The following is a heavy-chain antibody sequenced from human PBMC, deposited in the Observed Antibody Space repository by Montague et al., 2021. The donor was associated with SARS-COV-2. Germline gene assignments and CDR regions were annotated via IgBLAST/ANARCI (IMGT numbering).Heavy chain of an antibody. CDR1: GSTFSGYY. D-gene: IGHD3-10*01. J-gene: IGHJ6*03. Sequence: SETLSLTCAVHGSTFSGYYWNWIRQSTGKGLDRIGEINHGRSTKFRPSLKGRLTISTDTSKNLFSMKLTSVAAADTAVYYCARLRDGVVPSPILGVGPFYSYSFIHVWGRGTPATVAS. CDR2: INHGRST. CDR3: ARLRDGVVPSPILGVGPFYSYSFIHV. V-gene: IGHV4-34*01.